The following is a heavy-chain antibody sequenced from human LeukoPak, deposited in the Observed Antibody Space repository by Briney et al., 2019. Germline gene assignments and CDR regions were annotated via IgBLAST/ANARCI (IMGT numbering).Heavy chain of an antibody. D-gene: IGHD5-18*01. CDR2: ISAYNGNT. J-gene: IGHJ4*02. CDR1: GYTFTSYG. CDR3: ATPGYSYGQNYFDY. V-gene: IGHV1-18*01. Sequence: ASVKVSCKASGYTFTSYGISWVRQAPGQGLEWMGWISAYNGNTNYAQKFQGRVTITADESTSTAYMELSSLRSEDTAVYYCATPGYSYGQNYFDYWGQGTLVTVSS.